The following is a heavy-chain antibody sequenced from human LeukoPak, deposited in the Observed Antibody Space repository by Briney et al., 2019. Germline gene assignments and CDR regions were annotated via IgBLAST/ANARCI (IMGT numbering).Heavy chain of an antibody. CDR2: ISSSGSTI. D-gene: IGHD6-13*01. CDR1: GFTFSSYE. J-gene: IGHJ5*02. CDR3: ARDGGIAAAPRDNWFDP. V-gene: IGHV3-48*03. Sequence: GGSLRLSCAASGFTFSSYEMHWVRQAPGKGLEWVSYISSSGSTIYYADSVKDRFTISRDNAKNSLNLQMNSLRAEDTAVYYCARDGGIAAAPRDNWFDPWGQGTLVTVSS.